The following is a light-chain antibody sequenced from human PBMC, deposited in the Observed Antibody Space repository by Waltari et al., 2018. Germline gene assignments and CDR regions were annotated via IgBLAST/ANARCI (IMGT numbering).Light chain of an antibody. V-gene: IGLV1-44*01. CDR1: SSNIGKNS. CDR3: ATWDDNLNGL. Sequence: QSVLTQPPSASGIPGQRVSISCSGSSSNIGKNSVSWYQQLPGSAPKLLIYGNKQRPSGVPYRFSGSRSGTSASLAISGLQSEDEADYYCATWDDNLNGLFGGGTKLTVL. CDR2: GNK. J-gene: IGLJ2*01.